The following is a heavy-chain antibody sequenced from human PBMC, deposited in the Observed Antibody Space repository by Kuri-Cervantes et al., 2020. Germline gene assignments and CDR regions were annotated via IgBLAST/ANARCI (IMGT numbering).Heavy chain of an antibody. V-gene: IGHV3-21*01. D-gene: IGHD5-24*01. CDR1: GFTFSSYS. J-gene: IGHJ4*02. CDR2: ISSSSSYI. CDR3: ARDGYNDRARFDY. Sequence: GGSLRLSCAASGFTFSSYSMNWVRQAPGKGLEWVSSISSSSSYIYYADSVKGRFTISRDNAKNSLYLQMNSLRAEDTAVYYCARDGYNDRARFDYWGQGTLVTVSS.